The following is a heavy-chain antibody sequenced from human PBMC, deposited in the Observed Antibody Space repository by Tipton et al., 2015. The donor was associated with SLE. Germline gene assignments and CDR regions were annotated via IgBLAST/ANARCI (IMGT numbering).Heavy chain of an antibody. CDR1: GGSISTYY. CDR3: ARAAGGQQLPTVDY. CDR2: IYTSGST. Sequence: TLSLTCTVSGGSISTYYWTWIRQPAGKGLEWIGHIYTSGSTNYNPSLKSRVTISVDTSKNQFSLKLSAVPAADTAVYYCARAAGGQQLPTVDYWGQGTLVTVSS. D-gene: IGHD6-13*01. J-gene: IGHJ4*02. V-gene: IGHV4-4*07.